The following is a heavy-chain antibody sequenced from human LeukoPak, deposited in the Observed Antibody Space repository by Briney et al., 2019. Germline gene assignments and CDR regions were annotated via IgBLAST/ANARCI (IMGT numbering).Heavy chain of an antibody. J-gene: IGHJ5*02. CDR2: IIPIFGTA. CDR1: GGTFSSYA. CDR3: ARAATEAHVRWFDP. V-gene: IGHV1-69*06. D-gene: IGHD1-1*01. Sequence: SVKVSCKASGGTFSSYAISWVRQAPGQGLEWMGGIIPIFGTANYAQKFQGRVTITADKSTSTAYMELSSLRSEDTAVYYCARAATEAHVRWFDPWGQGTLVMVSA.